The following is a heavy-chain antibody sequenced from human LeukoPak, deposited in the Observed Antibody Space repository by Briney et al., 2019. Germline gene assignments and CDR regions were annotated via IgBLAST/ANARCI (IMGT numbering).Heavy chain of an antibody. CDR2: ISSSGSTI. Sequence: TGGSLRLSCAASGFNFRGSGMHWVRQAPGKGLEWVSYISSSGSTIYYADSVKGRFTISRDNAKNSLYLQMNSLRAEDTAMYYCARCMVRGVICYFDYWGQGTLVTVSS. D-gene: IGHD3-10*01. J-gene: IGHJ4*02. CDR1: GFNFRGSG. CDR3: ARCMVRGVICYFDY. V-gene: IGHV3-48*04.